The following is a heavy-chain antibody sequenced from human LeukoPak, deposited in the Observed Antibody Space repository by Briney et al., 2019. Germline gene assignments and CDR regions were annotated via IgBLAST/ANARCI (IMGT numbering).Heavy chain of an antibody. Sequence: ASVKVSCKTSGYPFSDYYIHWIRQASGLGLESMGWIDPKNGDTKYAQRSQGRLTISMDTSIDTVYMELSSLRYDDTAVYYCARLSALWGQGTLVTVSS. J-gene: IGHJ4*02. V-gene: IGHV1-2*02. CDR1: GYPFSDYY. CDR2: IDPKNGDT. CDR3: ARLSAL.